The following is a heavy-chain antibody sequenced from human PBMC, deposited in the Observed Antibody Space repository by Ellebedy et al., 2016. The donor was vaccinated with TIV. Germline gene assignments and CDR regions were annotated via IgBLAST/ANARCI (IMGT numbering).Heavy chain of an antibody. CDR2: INHSGST. CDR3: ASHRGYTYGPYDY. J-gene: IGHJ4*02. V-gene: IGHV4-34*01. Sequence: MPGGSLRLSCGIYGGTLSGHYWSWIRQPPGKGLEWIGEINHSGSTNYNPSLKSRVTISVDTSKNQFSLMLSSVTAADTAVYYCASHRGYTYGPYDYWGQGTLVTVSS. CDR1: GGTLSGHY. D-gene: IGHD5-18*01.